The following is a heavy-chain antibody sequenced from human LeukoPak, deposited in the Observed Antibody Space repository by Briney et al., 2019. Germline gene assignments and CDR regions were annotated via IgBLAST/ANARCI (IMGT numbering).Heavy chain of an antibody. V-gene: IGHV1-8*01. CDR3: ARVLSRYYDILTGYRDLYYFDY. CDR1: GYTFTSYD. D-gene: IGHD3-9*01. CDR2: MNPNSGNT. Sequence: ASVKVSCKASGYTFTSYDINWVRQATGQGLEWMGWMNPNSGNTGYAQKFQGRVTMTRNTSISTAYMELSSLRSEDTAVYYRARVLSRYYDILTGYRDLYYFDYWGQGTLVTVSS. J-gene: IGHJ4*02.